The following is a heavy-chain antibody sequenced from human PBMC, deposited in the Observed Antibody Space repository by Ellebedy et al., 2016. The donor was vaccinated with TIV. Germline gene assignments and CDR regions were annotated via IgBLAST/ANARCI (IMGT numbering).Heavy chain of an antibody. J-gene: IGHJ2*01. D-gene: IGHD4-23*01. V-gene: IGHV1-69*10. CDR3: ARDVGLHASGNSDSWYFDL. CDR2: IIPILGIA. CDR1: GGTFSSYA. Sequence: ASVKDSCKASGGTFSSYAISWVRQAPGQGLEWMGGIIPILGIANYAQKFQGRVTITADKSTSTAYMELSSLRSEDTAVYYCARDVGLHASGNSDSWYFDLWGRGTLVTVSS.